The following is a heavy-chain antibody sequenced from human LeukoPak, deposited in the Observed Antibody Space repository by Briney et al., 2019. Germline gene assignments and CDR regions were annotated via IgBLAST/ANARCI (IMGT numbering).Heavy chain of an antibody. CDR1: GYTFTDYY. J-gene: IGHJ4*02. V-gene: IGHV1-2*02. D-gene: IGHD2-2*01. CDR3: ARANFLYCSSSTCLFDY. CDR2: ISPNDGDT. Sequence: ASVKVSCTASGYTFTDYYMHWVRQAPGQGFEWMGWISPNDGDTNYAQKFQGRVTMTRDTSISTAHMEVSRLRSDDTAVYYCARANFLYCSSSTCLFDYWGQGTLVTV.